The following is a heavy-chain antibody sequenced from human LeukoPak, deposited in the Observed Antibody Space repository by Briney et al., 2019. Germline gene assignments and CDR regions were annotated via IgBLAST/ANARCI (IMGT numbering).Heavy chain of an antibody. D-gene: IGHD5-18*01. V-gene: IGHV3-33*01. CDR3: ARDQRGFSYPKYYFDY. CDR1: GFTFSRHG. J-gene: IGHJ4*02. Sequence: GGSLRLSXAASGFTFSRHGMHWVRQAPGKGLEWVAVIWYDGTNKYYADSVKGRFTISRDNSKNTLYLQMNSLRAEDTAVYHCARDQRGFSYPKYYFDYWGQGTLVTVSS. CDR2: IWYDGTNK.